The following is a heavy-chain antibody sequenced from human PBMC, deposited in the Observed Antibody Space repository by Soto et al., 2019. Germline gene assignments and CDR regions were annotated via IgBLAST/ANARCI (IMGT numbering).Heavy chain of an antibody. V-gene: IGHV3-21*01. Sequence: EVQLVESGGGLVKPGGSLSLSCAASGFTFSIYSMNWVRQAPGKGLEWVSSISSSSDYIYYADSVKGRFTISRDNAKNSRDLQMNSVRAEDTAVYYCARSPGRDGYNHFDYWGQGTLVTVSS. D-gene: IGHD5-12*01. CDR3: ARSPGRDGYNHFDY. J-gene: IGHJ4*02. CDR2: ISSSSDYI. CDR1: GFTFSIYS.